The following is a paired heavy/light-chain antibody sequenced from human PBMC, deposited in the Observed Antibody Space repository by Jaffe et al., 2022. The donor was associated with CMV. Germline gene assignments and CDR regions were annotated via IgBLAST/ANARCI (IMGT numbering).Heavy chain of an antibody. CDR3: ARGSPAMDF. J-gene: IGHJ4*02. Sequence: QVQLVQSGAEVKKPGSSVKVSCKASGGTFSSSAISWVRQAPGQGLEWMGGSIPILGTVNYAQKFQGRVTITADESRSTAYMELSSLRSEDTAVYYCARGSPAMDFWGQGTLVTVSP. CDR2: SIPILGTV. D-gene: IGHD5-18*01. V-gene: IGHV1-69*01. CDR1: GGTFSSSA.
Light chain of an antibody. CDR2: AAS. V-gene: IGKV1D-12*01. CDR1: QDISRW. J-gene: IGKJ1*01. CDR3: QQANSFPPWT. Sequence: DIQMTQSPSSVSASVGDRVTITCRASQDISRWLAWYQQKPGKAPKLLIFAASSLQSGVPSRFSGSGSGTDFTLTISRLQPEDFATYYCQQANSFPPWTFGQGTKVEIK.